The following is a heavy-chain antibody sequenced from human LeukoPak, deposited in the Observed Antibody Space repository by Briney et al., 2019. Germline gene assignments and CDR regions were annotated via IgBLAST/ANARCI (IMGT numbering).Heavy chain of an antibody. V-gene: IGHV4-59*08. CDR1: GGSISSYY. D-gene: IGHD1-1*01. Sequence: SETLSLTCTVSGGSISSYYWSWIRHPPGKGLEWIGYINDSGSTNSNPSLKSRVTMSVDTSKNQFSLKLSSVTAADTAAYYCTRRGRNNWGEGNDYWGQGTLVTVSS. J-gene: IGHJ4*02. CDR2: INDSGST. CDR3: TRRGRNNWGEGNDY.